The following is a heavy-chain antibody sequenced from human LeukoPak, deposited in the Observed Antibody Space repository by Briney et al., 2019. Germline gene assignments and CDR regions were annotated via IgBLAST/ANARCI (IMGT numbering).Heavy chain of an antibody. J-gene: IGHJ5*02. CDR2: ISAYNGNT. V-gene: IGHV1-18*01. CDR3: ARDGGITIFGVVINAGNWFDP. D-gene: IGHD3-3*01. CDR1: GCTFTSYG. Sequence: ASVKVSCKASGCTFTSYGISWVRQAPGQGLEWMGWISAYNGNTNYAQKLQGRVTMTTDTSTSTAYMELRSLRSDDTAVYYCARDGGITIFGVVINAGNWFDPWGQGTLVTVSS.